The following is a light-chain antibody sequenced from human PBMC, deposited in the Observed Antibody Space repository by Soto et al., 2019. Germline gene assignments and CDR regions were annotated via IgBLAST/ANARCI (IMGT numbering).Light chain of an antibody. J-gene: IGKJ1*01. CDR2: KAS. V-gene: IGKV1-5*03. CDR1: QSISSW. CDR3: QQYNSYWK. Sequence: DIPMTQSPSTLSASVGDRVTITCRASQSISSWLAWYQQKPGKAPKLLIYKASSLESGVPSRFSGSGSGTEFTLTINSLQPDDFATDYCQQYNSYWKFGQGTKVEIK.